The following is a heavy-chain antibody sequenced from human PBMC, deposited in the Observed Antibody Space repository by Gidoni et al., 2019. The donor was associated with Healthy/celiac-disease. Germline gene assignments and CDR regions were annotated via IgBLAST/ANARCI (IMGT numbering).Heavy chain of an antibody. CDR1: GGSFSGYY. CDR2: INHSGST. J-gene: IGHJ4*02. V-gene: IGHV4-34*01. D-gene: IGHD3-22*01. CDR3: ARENYYDSSGYYYPPLSPFDY. Sequence: QVQLQQWGAGLLKPSETLSLTCAVYGGSFSGYYWSWIRQPPGKGLEWIGEINHSGSTNYNPSLKSRVTISVDTSKNQFSLKLSSVTAADTAVYYCARENYYDSSGYYYPPLSPFDYWGQGTLVTVSS.